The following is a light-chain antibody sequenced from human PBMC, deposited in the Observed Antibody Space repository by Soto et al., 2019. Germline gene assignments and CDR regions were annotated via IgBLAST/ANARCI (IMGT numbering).Light chain of an antibody. V-gene: IGKV1-8*01. CDR1: QSINNY. CDR2: ASS. CDR3: QQYNSYSRT. J-gene: IGKJ1*01. Sequence: AIRMTQSPSSFSASTGDRVTITCRASQSINNYLNWYQQKSGTAPKLLIYASSSLQSGVPSRFSGSGSGTEFTLTISSLQPDDFATYYCQQYNSYSRTFGQGTKVDIK.